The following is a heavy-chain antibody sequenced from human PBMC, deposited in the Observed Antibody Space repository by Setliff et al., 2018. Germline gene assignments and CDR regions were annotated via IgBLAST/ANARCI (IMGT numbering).Heavy chain of an antibody. J-gene: IGHJ4*02. CDR3: ARDPGHRSGTWSLDY. CDR2: ISFGGNT. CDR1: GVSISSYY. V-gene: IGHV4-39*07. Sequence: SETLSLTCNVSGVSISSYYWSWVRQPPGKGLEWIGSISFGGNTYYNPSLKSRVTISLDTSKNQFSLKLNSVTAADTAVYSCARDPGHRSGTWSLDYWGQGTLVTVSS.